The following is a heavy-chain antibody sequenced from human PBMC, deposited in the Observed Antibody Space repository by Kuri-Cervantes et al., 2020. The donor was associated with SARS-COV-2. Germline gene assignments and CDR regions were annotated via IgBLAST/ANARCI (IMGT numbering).Heavy chain of an antibody. CDR3: ARERGGVREVPSGY. CDR1: GFTFSGYA. V-gene: IGHV3-30*01. CDR2: MSYDGSNK. Sequence: GESLKISCAASGFTFSGYAMHWVRQAPGKGLEWVAVMSYDGSNKYYADSVKGRFTISRDNSKNTLYLQMNSLRVEDTALYYCARERGGVREVPSGYWGQGTLVTVSS. J-gene: IGHJ4*02. D-gene: IGHD3-10*01.